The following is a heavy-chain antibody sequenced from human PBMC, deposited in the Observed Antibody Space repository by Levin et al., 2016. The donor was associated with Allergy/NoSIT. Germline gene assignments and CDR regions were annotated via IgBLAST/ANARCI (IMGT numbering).Heavy chain of an antibody. J-gene: IGHJ6*02. V-gene: IGHV2-5*01. CDR2: IYWNDDK. CDR3: AHSWYYYGSGSYYYYGMDV. Sequence: SGPTLVKPTQTLTLTCTFSGFSLSTSGVGVGWIRQPPGKALEWLALIYWNDDKRYSPSLKSRLTITKDTSKNQVVLTMTNMDPVDTATYYCAHSWYYYGSGSYYYYGMDVWGQGTTVTVSS. CDR1: GFSLSTSGVG. D-gene: IGHD3-10*01.